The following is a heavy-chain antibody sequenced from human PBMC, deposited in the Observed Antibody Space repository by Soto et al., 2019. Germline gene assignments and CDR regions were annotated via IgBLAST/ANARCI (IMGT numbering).Heavy chain of an antibody. CDR2: ISSGRPDI. J-gene: IGHJ4*02. D-gene: IGHD7-27*01. CDR1: GFSFDTYN. Sequence: EDQLVESGGGLVKPGGSLRLSCAASGFSFDTYNMNWVRQAPGKGLEWVSSISSGRPDIFYADSVRGRFTISRDDAKKFLFLPMNSLGAGDTALYYRGKGHLGIGAGDFDLGGQGNLGTRSS. CDR3: GKGHLGIGAGDFDL. V-gene: IGHV3-21*02.